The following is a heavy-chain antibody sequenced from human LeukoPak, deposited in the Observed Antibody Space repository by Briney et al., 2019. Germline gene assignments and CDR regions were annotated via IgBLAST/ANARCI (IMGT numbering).Heavy chain of an antibody. Sequence: SETLSLTCTVSGGSISSYYWSWIRQPPGKGLEWIEYIYYSGSTNYNPSLKSRVTISVDTSKNQFSLKLSSVTAADTAVYYCARDRHDFWSGYFDAFDIWGQGTMVTVSS. J-gene: IGHJ3*02. CDR3: ARDRHDFWSGYFDAFDI. CDR2: IYYSGST. CDR1: GGSISSYY. D-gene: IGHD3-3*01. V-gene: IGHV4-59*01.